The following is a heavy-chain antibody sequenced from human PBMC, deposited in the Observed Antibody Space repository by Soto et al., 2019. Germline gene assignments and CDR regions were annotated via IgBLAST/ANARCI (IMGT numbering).Heavy chain of an antibody. V-gene: IGHV3-21*01. CDR2: ISSSSSYI. J-gene: IGHJ4*02. Sequence: AGGSLRLSCAASGFTFSSYSMNWVRQAPGKGLEWVSSISSSSSYIYYADSVKGRFTISRDNAKNSLYLQMNSLRAEDTAVYYCARIHLAYCSSTSCPVDYWGQGTLVTVSS. CDR3: ARIHLAYCSSTSCPVDY. D-gene: IGHD2-2*01. CDR1: GFTFSSYS.